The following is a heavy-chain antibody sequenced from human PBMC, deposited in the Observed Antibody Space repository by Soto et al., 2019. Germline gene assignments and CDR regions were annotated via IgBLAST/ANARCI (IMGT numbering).Heavy chain of an antibody. CDR3: ARTFSIYSGSYNDSFDI. Sequence: QVQLQESGPGLVKPSGTLSLTCAVSGGSISSSNWWSWVRQPQGKGLERIGEIYHSGSTNYNPSLKTRDTISVDKSKNQFSLKLSSVTAADTAVYYCARTFSIYSGSYNDSFDIWGQGTMVTVSS. CDR2: IYHSGST. J-gene: IGHJ3*02. CDR1: GGSISSSNW. D-gene: IGHD1-26*01. V-gene: IGHV4-4*02.